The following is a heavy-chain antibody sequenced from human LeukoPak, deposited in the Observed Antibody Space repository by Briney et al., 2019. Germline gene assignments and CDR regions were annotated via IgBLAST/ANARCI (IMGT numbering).Heavy chain of an antibody. J-gene: IGHJ4*02. Sequence: SETLSLTCTVSGGSISSYYWSWIRQPPGKGLEWIGYIYYSGSTNYNPSLKSRVTISVDTSKNQFSLKLSSVTAADTAVYYCARREKLVFDYWGQGTPVTVSS. D-gene: IGHD6-6*01. CDR1: GGSISSYY. CDR3: ARREKLVFDY. CDR2: IYYSGST. V-gene: IGHV4-59*08.